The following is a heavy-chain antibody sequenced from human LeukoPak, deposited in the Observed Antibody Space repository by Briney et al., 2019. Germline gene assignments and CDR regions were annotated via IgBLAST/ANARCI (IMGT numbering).Heavy chain of an antibody. D-gene: IGHD3-3*01. Sequence: PSQTLSLTCTVSGGSISSGSYYWSWIRQPAGKGLEWIGRIYTSGSTNYNPSLKSRVTISVDTSKNQFSLKLSSVTAADTAVYYCARGGSYDFWNAFDIWGQGTMVTVSS. CDR1: GGSISSGSYY. CDR3: ARGGSYDFWNAFDI. CDR2: IYTSGST. V-gene: IGHV4-61*02. J-gene: IGHJ3*02.